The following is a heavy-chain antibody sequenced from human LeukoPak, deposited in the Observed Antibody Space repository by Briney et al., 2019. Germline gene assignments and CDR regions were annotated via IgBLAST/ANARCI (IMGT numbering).Heavy chain of an antibody. CDR1: GFTFSSYA. CDR2: ISYDGSNK. Sequence: GGSLRLSCAASGFTFSSYAMHWVRQAPGKGLEWVAVISYDGSNKYYADSVKCRFTISRDNSKNTLYLQMNSLRAEDTAVYYCATGGIFGVVIYWGQGTLVTVSS. V-gene: IGHV3-30*04. D-gene: IGHD3-3*01. J-gene: IGHJ4*02. CDR3: ATGGIFGVVIY.